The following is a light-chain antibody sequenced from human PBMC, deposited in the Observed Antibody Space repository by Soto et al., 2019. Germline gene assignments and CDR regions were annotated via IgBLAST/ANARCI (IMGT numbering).Light chain of an antibody. V-gene: IGKV3-15*01. CDR2: GAS. Sequence: EIVMTQSPATLSASPGERATLSCRASQSVRSNLAWYQQKPGQAPRLLIYGASTRATGIPARFSGSGSGTEFTLTISSLQSEDFAVYYCQQFNTWPPLITFGQGTRLEIK. CDR1: QSVRSN. J-gene: IGKJ5*01. CDR3: QQFNTWPPLIT.